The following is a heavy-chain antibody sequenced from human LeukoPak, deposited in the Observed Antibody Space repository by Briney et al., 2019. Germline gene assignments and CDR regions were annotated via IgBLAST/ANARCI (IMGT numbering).Heavy chain of an antibody. CDR2: ISYDGSNK. V-gene: IGHV3-30-3*01. CDR3: AGLVDTAMDTGLYGMDV. Sequence: GGSLRLSCAASGFTFSSYAMHWVRQAPGKGLEWVAVISYDGSNKYYADSVKGRFTISRDNSKNTLYLQMNSLRAEGTAVYYCAGLVDTAMDTGLYGMDVWGQGTTVTVSS. CDR1: GFTFSSYA. J-gene: IGHJ6*02. D-gene: IGHD5-18*01.